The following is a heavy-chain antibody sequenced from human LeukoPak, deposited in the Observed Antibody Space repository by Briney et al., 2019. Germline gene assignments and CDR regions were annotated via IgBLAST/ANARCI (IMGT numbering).Heavy chain of an antibody. D-gene: IGHD3-16*02. Sequence: GGSLRLSCAASGFTFSSYAMSWVRQAPGKGLEWVSAISGSGGSTYYADSVKGRFTISRDNSKNTLYLQMSSLRAGDTAVYCCAKLPVISTSNWFDPWGQGTLVTVSS. J-gene: IGHJ5*02. CDR1: GFTFSSYA. CDR3: AKLPVISTSNWFDP. V-gene: IGHV3-23*01. CDR2: ISGSGGST.